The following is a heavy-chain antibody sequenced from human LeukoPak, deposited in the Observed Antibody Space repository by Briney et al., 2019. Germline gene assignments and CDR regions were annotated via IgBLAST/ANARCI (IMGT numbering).Heavy chain of an antibody. J-gene: IGHJ4*02. Sequence: PGGSLRLSCAASGFTVSSNYMSWVRQAPGEGLEWVSVIYSGGSTYYADSVKGRFTISRDNSKNTLYLQMNSLRAEDTAVYYCAKTEKGAYYYGSGSLDVWGQGTLVTVSS. CDR3: AKTEKGAYYYGSGSLDV. CDR1: GFTVSSNY. CDR2: IYSGGST. D-gene: IGHD3-10*01. V-gene: IGHV3-53*01.